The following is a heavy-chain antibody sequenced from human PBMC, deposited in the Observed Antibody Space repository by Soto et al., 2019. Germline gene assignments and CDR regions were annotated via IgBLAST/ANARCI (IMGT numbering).Heavy chain of an antibody. V-gene: IGHV3-9*01. CDR2: ISWDGGST. CDR1: GFTFDDYG. CDR3: AKDYGHDYGDYEWDY. Sequence: EVQLVESGGGLVQPGRSLRLSCAASGFTFDDYGMHWVRQDPGKGLEWVSGISWDGGSTGYADSVKGRFTISRDNANNSMYLQMNSLRGEDTAFYYCAKDYGHDYGDYEWDYWGRGTVVTVSS. D-gene: IGHD4-17*01. J-gene: IGHJ4*02.